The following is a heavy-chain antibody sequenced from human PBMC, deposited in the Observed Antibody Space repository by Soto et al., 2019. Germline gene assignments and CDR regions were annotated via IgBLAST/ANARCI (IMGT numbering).Heavy chain of an antibody. D-gene: IGHD2-2*02. CDR1: GFTFSSYG. J-gene: IGHJ6*02. Sequence: PGGSLRLSCAASGFTFSSYGMHWARQAPGKGLEWVAVIWYDGSNKYYADSVKGRFTISRDNSKNTLYLQMNSLRAEDTAVYYCARGYCSSTSCHRLYYYSGMDVWGQGTTVTVSS. CDR2: IWYDGSNK. CDR3: ARGYCSSTSCHRLYYYSGMDV. V-gene: IGHV3-33*01.